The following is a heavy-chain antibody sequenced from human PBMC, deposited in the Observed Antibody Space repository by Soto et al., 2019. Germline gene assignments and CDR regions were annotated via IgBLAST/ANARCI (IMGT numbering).Heavy chain of an antibody. J-gene: IGHJ5*02. D-gene: IGHD1-20*01. CDR2: AYYSGIS. V-gene: IGHV4-39*01. CDR3: TRRYNWNDYDFDP. CDR1: GGSIRVQSYY. Sequence: SETLSLTYTVSGGSIRVQSYYWTWTRQTPGKGLEWVGSAYYSGISYFNPALKGRVTISVDTSTNQFSLRLTSVTAADTAVYYCTRRYNWNDYDFDPWGQGTLVTVSS.